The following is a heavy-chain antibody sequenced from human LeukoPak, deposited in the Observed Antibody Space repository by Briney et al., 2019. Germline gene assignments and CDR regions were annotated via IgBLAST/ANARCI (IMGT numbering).Heavy chain of an antibody. CDR2: IWYDGSNK. J-gene: IGHJ3*02. D-gene: IGHD2-2*01. CDR1: GFTFSSYG. Sequence: GGSRRLSCAASGFTFSSYGMHWVRQAPGKGREWAAVIWYDGSNKFYADSVKGRFIISRENSKNTLYLQMNSLKAEDKAVYYCANSKIGLMWAFVIWGQGTMVTVSS. CDR3: ANSKIGLMWAFVI. V-gene: IGHV3-33*06.